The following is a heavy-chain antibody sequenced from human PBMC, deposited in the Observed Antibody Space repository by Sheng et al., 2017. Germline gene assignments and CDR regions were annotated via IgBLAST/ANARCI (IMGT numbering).Heavy chain of an antibody. J-gene: IGHJ4*02. CDR1: GFNFRDYA. CDR2: IWHDGSNK. Sequence: QVQLVESGGDVVQPGRSLRLSCAASGFNFRDYAMHWVRQVPGKGLEWVAIIWHDGSNKFYADSVKGRFTISRDNSKNTLYLQMNSLSEDTGVYYCARAGIQLSIDYWGRGTLVTVSS. V-gene: IGHV3-33*01. D-gene: IGHD1-1*01. CDR3: ARAGIQLSIDY.